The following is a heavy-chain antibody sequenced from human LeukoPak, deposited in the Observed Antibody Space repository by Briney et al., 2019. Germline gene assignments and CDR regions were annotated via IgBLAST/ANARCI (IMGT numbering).Heavy chain of an antibody. D-gene: IGHD6-19*01. CDR1: GFTFKSYW. J-gene: IGHJ4*02. Sequence: GGSLRLSCAASGFTFKSYWMTWVRQVPGKGLEWVANIKQDGREKSYVDSLEGRFTISRDNAKNSLYLQMNSLRAEDTAVYYCATDGRSSGWYGFDYWGQGILVTVSS. CDR3: ATDGRSSGWYGFDY. CDR2: IKQDGREK. V-gene: IGHV3-7*05.